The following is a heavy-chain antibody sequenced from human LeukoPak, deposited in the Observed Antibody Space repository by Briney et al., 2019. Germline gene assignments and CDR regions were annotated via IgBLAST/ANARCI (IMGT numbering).Heavy chain of an antibody. V-gene: IGHV4-59*01. CDR3: ARGDGRQQQLVTFDY. J-gene: IGHJ4*02. Sequence: PSETLSLTCTVSGGSISSYYWSWIRQPPGKGLEWIGYIYYSGSTNYNPSLKSRVTISVDTSKNQFSLKLSSVTAADTAAYYCARGDGRQQQLVTFDYWGQGTLVTVSS. CDR2: IYYSGST. CDR1: GGSISSYY. D-gene: IGHD6-13*01.